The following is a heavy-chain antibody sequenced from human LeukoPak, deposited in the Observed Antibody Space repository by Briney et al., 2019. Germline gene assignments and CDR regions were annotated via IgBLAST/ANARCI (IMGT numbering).Heavy chain of an antibody. Sequence: GGSLRLSCAAAGFTFRSYAMNWVRQGPGKGLEWVSTMSASDAGTYYADSVKGRFTISRDNSKNTLYLQMYSLRAEDTAVYYCAKGSAVADIYFDYWGQGTLVTVSS. CDR2: MSASDAGT. D-gene: IGHD6-19*01. J-gene: IGHJ4*02. CDR3: AKGSAVADIYFDY. V-gene: IGHV3-23*01. CDR1: GFTFRSYA.